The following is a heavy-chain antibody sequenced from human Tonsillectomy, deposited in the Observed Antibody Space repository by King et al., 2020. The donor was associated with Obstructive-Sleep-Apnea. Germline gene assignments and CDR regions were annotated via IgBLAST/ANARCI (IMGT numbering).Heavy chain of an antibody. CDR2: ISSSSSTI. CDR1: GFTFSSYS. CDR3: ARSEIGVVLAYYYYYGMDV. D-gene: IGHD2-15*01. J-gene: IGHJ6*02. V-gene: IGHV3-48*04. Sequence: VQLVESGGGLVQPGGSLRLSCAASGFTFSSYSMNWVRQAPGKGLEWVSYISSSSSTIYYADSVKGRFTISRDNAKNSLYLQMNSLRAEDTAVYYCARSEIGVVLAYYYYYGMDVWGQGTTVTVSS.